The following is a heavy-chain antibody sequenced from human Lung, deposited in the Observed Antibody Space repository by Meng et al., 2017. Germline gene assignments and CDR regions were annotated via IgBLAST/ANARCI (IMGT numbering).Heavy chain of an antibody. V-gene: IGHV4-34*01. CDR3: ARGPTTMAHDFDY. D-gene: IGHD4-11*01. J-gene: IGHJ4*02. CDR1: GGSFSDYY. CDR2: INHSGST. Sequence: QRQLQQWGAGLLKPSETPSLTCVAFGGSFSDYYWSWIRQPPGKGLEWIGEINHSGSTNYNPSLESRATISVDTSQNNLSLKLSSVTAADSAVYYCARGPTTMAHDFDYWGQGTLVTVSS.